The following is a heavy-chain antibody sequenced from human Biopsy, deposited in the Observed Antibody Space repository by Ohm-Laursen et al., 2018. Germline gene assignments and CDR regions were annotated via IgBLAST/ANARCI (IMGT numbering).Heavy chain of an antibody. D-gene: IGHD2-2*01. Sequence: SLRLSCSASGLTFSRYSMHRVRQAPGKGLEWVSSISSSSNFIYYGDSVKGRFTISRDNAKNSLYLQMNSLRAGDTAVDYCARVLLPAAAVHYGMDVWGQGTTVTVSS. CDR2: ISSSSNFI. CDR3: ARVLLPAAAVHYGMDV. CDR1: GLTFSRYS. J-gene: IGHJ6*02. V-gene: IGHV3-21*01.